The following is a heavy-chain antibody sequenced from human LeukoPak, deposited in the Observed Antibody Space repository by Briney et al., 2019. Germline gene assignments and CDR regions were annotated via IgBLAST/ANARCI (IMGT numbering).Heavy chain of an antibody. CDR1: GFTFSDYS. CDR3: ARERHTFDP. CDR2: ITSSSRYI. Sequence: GGSLRLSCAASGFTFSDYSMNWVRQAPGKWLEWVSSITSSSRYIYYADSVKGRFTISRDDARSSLYLQMNSLRVEDTAVYYCARERHTFDPWGQGTLVTVSS. D-gene: IGHD6-25*01. V-gene: IGHV3-21*06. J-gene: IGHJ5*02.